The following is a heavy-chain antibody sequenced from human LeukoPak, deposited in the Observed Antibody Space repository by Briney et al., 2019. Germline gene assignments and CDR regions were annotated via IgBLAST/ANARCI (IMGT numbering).Heavy chain of an antibody. D-gene: IGHD1-26*01. Sequence: SETLPLTCTVSGGSISSGGYYWSWIRQPPGKGLEWIGYIYHSGSTYYNPSLKSRVTISVDRSKNQFSLKLSSVTAADTAVYYCARRLELDAFDIWGQGTMVTVSS. CDR2: IYHSGST. CDR1: GGSISSGGYY. V-gene: IGHV4-30-2*01. CDR3: ARRLELDAFDI. J-gene: IGHJ3*02.